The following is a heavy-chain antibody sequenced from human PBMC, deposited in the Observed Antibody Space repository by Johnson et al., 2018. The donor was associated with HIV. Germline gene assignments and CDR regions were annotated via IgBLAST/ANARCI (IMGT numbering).Heavy chain of an antibody. Sequence: QVQLVESGGGVVQPGRSLTLSCVGSGFTFSDYAIHWVRQAPGKGLEWVAVISDDGSNKYYADSVKGRFTISRDNSKNSLYLQMNSLRAEDTAVYYCARVLRGQPRSPFDIWGQGTRVTVSS. CDR3: ARVLRGQPRSPFDI. V-gene: IGHV3-30-3*01. J-gene: IGHJ3*02. CDR2: ISDDGSNK. CDR1: GFTFSDYA. D-gene: IGHD3-10*01.